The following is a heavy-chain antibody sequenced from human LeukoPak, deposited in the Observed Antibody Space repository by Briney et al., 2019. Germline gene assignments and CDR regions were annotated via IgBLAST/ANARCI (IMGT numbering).Heavy chain of an antibody. CDR1: GFTFSSYA. CDR3: AKKGTYGQIEY. Sequence: GGSLRLSCAASGFTFSSYAMTWVRQAPGKGLGWVASIKQDGGETFYVVSVKGRFTISRDNAKNSLYLQMNSLRAEDTAVYHCAKKGTYGQIEYWGQGNLVTVSS. D-gene: IGHD3-10*01. V-gene: IGHV3-7*02. J-gene: IGHJ4*02. CDR2: IKQDGGET.